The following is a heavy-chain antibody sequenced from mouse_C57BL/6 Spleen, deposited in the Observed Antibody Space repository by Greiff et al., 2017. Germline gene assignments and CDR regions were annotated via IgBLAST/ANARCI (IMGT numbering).Heavy chain of an antibody. CDR3: AKGYDSSMDY. Sequence: QVQLQQPGAELVKPGASVKLSCKASGYTFTSYWMQWVKQRPGPGLEWIGEIDPSDSYTNYNQKFKGKATLTVDTSSSTAYMQLSSLTSEDSAVYYCAKGYDSSMDYWGQGTSVTVSS. CDR1: GYTFTSYW. J-gene: IGHJ4*01. D-gene: IGHD2-4*01. V-gene: IGHV1-50*01. CDR2: IDPSDSYT.